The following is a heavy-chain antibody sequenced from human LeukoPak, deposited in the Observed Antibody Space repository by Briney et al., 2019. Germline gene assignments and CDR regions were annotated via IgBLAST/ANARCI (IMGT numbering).Heavy chain of an antibody. Sequence: SVKVSCKASGGTFSSYAISWVRQAPGQGLEWMGRIIPILGIANYAQKFQGRVTITADKSTSTAYMELSRLRSEDTAVYYCARGWPAGKGNWFDPWGQGTLVTVSS. D-gene: IGHD3-10*01. J-gene: IGHJ5*02. CDR1: GGTFSSYA. V-gene: IGHV1-69*04. CDR3: ARGWPAGKGNWFDP. CDR2: IIPILGIA.